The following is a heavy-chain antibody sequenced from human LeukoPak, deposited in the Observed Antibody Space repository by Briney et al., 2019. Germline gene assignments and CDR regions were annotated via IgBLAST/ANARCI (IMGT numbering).Heavy chain of an antibody. V-gene: IGHV3-30-3*01. CDR1: GFTFSSYA. J-gene: IGHJ4*02. Sequence: GGSLRLSCAASGFTFSSYAMHWVRQAPGKGLEWVAVISYDGSNKYYADSVKGRFTISRDNSKNTLYLQMNSLRAEDTAVYYCARDQVGYSYGYGDFDYWGQGTLVTVSS. CDR2: ISYDGSNK. D-gene: IGHD5-18*01. CDR3: ARDQVGYSYGYGDFDY.